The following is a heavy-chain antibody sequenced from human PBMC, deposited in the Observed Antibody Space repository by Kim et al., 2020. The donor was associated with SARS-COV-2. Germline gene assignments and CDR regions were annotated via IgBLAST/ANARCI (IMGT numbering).Heavy chain of an antibody. J-gene: IGHJ4*02. Sequence: TGYAQKFQGRVTMTRNTSISTAYMELSSLRSEDTAVYYCARERRGDPFDYWGQGTLVTVSS. V-gene: IGHV1-8*01. CDR3: ARERRGDPFDY. D-gene: IGHD4-17*01. CDR2: T.